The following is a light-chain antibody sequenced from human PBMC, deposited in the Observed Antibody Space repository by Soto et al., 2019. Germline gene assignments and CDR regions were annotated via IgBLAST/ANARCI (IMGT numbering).Light chain of an antibody. CDR2: GAS. CDR3: QQYGSSLFP. CDR1: QSVSSKY. J-gene: IGKJ3*01. V-gene: IGKV3-20*01. Sequence: DIVLTQSPGTLSLSPGERATLSCRASQSVSSKYLAWYQQKPGQAPRVLIYGASIRATGIPERFSGGGSGTDFNLTITILEPEDFAVYYCQQYGSSLFPFGHGTKVDIK.